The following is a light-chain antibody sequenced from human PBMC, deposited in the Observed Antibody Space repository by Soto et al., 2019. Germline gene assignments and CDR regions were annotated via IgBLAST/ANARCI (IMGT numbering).Light chain of an antibody. CDR1: NSDVGGYNY. Sequence: QSALTQPASVSGSPGQSITISCTGTNSDVGGYNYVSWYQQHPGKAPRLMLYDVSNRPSGVSNRFSGSKSGNTASLTISGLQAEDEADYYCSSYTSSSTLGHVFGTGTKVTVL. CDR3: SSYTSSSTLGHV. V-gene: IGLV2-14*01. J-gene: IGLJ1*01. CDR2: DVS.